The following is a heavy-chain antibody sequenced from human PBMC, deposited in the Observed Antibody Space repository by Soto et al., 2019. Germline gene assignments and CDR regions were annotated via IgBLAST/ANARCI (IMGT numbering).Heavy chain of an antibody. Sequence: PGGSLSLSCAASGFIFSDYSMSWVRQSPGRGLEGVANIKQDGGEEDYVDSVKGRLTISRDNAKNSLYLQMNSLRAEDTAVYYCARVYYESRGPTKYRAFDFWGQGTMVTVSS. CDR2: IKQDGGEE. J-gene: IGHJ3*01. CDR1: GFIFSDYS. CDR3: ARVYYESRGPTKYRAFDF. D-gene: IGHD3-22*01. V-gene: IGHV3-7*01.